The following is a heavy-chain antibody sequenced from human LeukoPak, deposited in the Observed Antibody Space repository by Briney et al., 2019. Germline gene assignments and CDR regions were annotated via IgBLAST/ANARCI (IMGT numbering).Heavy chain of an antibody. J-gene: IGHJ1*01. CDR1: GFTFSTYG. CDR2: IRSDGRQT. V-gene: IGHV3-30*02. D-gene: IGHD3-16*01. Sequence: PGGSLRLSCATSGFTFSTYGIHWFRQAPGKGLEWVTFIRSDGRQTYYANSVRGRFTVSRDASKNMLYLQMNSLRTEDTALYYCTKETLGGGSTSDDWGQGTLVIVSS. CDR3: TKETLGGGSTSDD.